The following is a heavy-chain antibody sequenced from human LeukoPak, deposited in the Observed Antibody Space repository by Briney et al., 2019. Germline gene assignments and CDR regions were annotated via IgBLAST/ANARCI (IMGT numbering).Heavy chain of an antibody. Sequence: GASVRVSCKASGYTFTSYDINWVRQATGQGLEWMGWMNPNSGNTGYAQKFQGGVTMTRNTSISTAYMELSSLRSEDTAVYYCARGRLGVPAAIYWGQGTLVTVSS. D-gene: IGHD2-2*01. V-gene: IGHV1-8*01. J-gene: IGHJ4*02. CDR2: MNPNSGNT. CDR3: ARGRLGVPAAIY. CDR1: GYTFTSYD.